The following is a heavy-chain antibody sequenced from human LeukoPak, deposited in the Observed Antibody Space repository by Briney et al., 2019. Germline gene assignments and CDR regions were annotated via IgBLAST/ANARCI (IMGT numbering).Heavy chain of an antibody. J-gene: IGHJ6*03. V-gene: IGHV1-69*04. CDR3: AIAIVVVPAANYYYYYMDV. CDR2: IIPILGIA. CDR1: GGTFSSYA. Sequence: GASVKVSCKASGGTFSSYAISWVRQAPGQGLEWMGRIIPILGIANYAQKFQGRVTITADESTSTAYMELSSLRSEDTAVYYCAIAIVVVPAANYYYYYMDVWGKGTTVTVSS. D-gene: IGHD2-2*01.